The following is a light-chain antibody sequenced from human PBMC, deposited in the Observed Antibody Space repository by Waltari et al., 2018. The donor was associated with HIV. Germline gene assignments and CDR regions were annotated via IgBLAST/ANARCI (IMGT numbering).Light chain of an antibody. CDR3: MQALQTPLIT. V-gene: IGKV2-28*01. J-gene: IGKJ5*01. Sequence: DIVMTQSTLSLPVTPGKPASISCRSSQSLLNSNGFNYLDWYLQKPGQSPRLLIYLGSNRASGGPDRVSGSGSGIDFTLKISRVEAEDVGVYYCMQALQTPLITFGQGTRLEIK. CDR2: LGS. CDR1: QSLLNSNGFNY.